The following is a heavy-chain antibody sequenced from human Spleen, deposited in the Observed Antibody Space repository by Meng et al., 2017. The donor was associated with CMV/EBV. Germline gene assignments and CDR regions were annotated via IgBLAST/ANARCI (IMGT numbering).Heavy chain of an antibody. D-gene: IGHD3-3*01. Sequence: SETLSLTCTVSGGSISSSSYYWGWIRQPPGKGLEWLGSIYYSGGTYYNPSLKSRVTISVDTSKNQFSLKLSSVTAADTAVYYCARAQYYDFWSGYRPTLLFDYWGQGTLVTVSS. CDR2: IYYSGGT. CDR1: GGSISSSSYY. V-gene: IGHV4-39*07. J-gene: IGHJ4*02. CDR3: ARAQYYDFWSGYRPTLLFDY.